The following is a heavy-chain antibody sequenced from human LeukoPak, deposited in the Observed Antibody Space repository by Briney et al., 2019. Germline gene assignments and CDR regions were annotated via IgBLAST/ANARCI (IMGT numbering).Heavy chain of an antibody. CDR1: GFTFSSYA. CDR2: IRYDGGNK. V-gene: IGHV3-30*02. Sequence: GGSLRLSCAASGFTFSSYAMHWVRQAPGKGLQWVAFIRYDGGNKDYADSVKGRFTISRDNSKSTLFLQMNSLRAEDTAVYYCAKDNGYCTSASCYNSYFGYWGQGTLVTVSS. D-gene: IGHD2-2*03. CDR3: AKDNGYCTSASCYNSYFGY. J-gene: IGHJ4*02.